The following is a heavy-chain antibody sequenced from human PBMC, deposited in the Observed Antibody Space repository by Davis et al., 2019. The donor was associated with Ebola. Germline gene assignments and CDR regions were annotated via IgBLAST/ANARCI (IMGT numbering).Heavy chain of an antibody. CDR1: GFTFSNFA. CDR3: ARDSSGWYPMGWFDP. V-gene: IGHV3-23*01. J-gene: IGHJ5*02. Sequence: GGSLRLSCAASGFTFSNFAMSWVRQAPGKGLEWVSAISGSGGSTYYADFGKGRFTISRDNSKNTLYLQIKSLRAEDTAVYYCARDSSGWYPMGWFDPWGQGTLVTVSS. CDR2: ISGSGGST. D-gene: IGHD6-19*01.